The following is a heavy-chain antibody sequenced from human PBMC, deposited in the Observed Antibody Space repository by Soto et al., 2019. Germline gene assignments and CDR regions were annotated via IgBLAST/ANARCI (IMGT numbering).Heavy chain of an antibody. Sequence: GASVKVSCKASGYTFTNYGISWVRQAPGQGIEWMGWISAYKGNTNYAQNLQGRVTMTTDTSTTKAYMELRSLRSDDTAVYYCARDGGVLMVYAALDFWGQGTLVTVSS. CDR1: GYTFTNYG. CDR3: ARDGGVLMVYAALDF. V-gene: IGHV1-18*01. CDR2: ISAYKGNT. D-gene: IGHD2-8*01. J-gene: IGHJ4*02.